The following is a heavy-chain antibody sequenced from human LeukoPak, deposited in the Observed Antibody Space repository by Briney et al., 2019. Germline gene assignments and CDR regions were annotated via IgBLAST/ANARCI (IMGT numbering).Heavy chain of an antibody. CDR1: GYTFTTYW. D-gene: IGHD5-24*01. Sequence: PGESLKISCKGSGYTFTTYWIGWVRQMPGKALEWMGIIYPGDSDTRYSPSFQGQVTISADKSISTAYLQWSSLKASDTAMYYCARSTGDGYNFGGGPPDYWGQGTLVTVSS. J-gene: IGHJ4*02. CDR3: ARSTGDGYNFGGGPPDY. CDR2: IYPGDSDT. V-gene: IGHV5-51*01.